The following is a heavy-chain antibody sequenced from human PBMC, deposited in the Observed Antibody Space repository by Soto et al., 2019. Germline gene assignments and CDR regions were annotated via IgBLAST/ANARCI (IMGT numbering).Heavy chain of an antibody. CDR2: INPNSGGT. D-gene: IGHD5-12*01. CDR1: GYTFTGYY. J-gene: IGHJ3*02. Sequence: ASVKVSCKASGYTFTGYYMHWVRQAPGQGLEWMGWINPNSGGTNYAQKFQGRVTMTRDTSISTAYMELSRLRSDDTAVYYCARVKVRRDGYNFLAFDIWGQGTMVTVPS. CDR3: ARVKVRRDGYNFLAFDI. V-gene: IGHV1-2*02.